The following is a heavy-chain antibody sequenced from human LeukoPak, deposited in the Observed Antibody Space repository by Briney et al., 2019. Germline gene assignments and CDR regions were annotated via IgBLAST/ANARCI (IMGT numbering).Heavy chain of an antibody. CDR1: GYTFTSYY. CDR3: ARGAYSGSHFDY. Sequence: ASVKVSCKASGYTFTSYYMHWVQQAPGQGLEWMGIINPSGGSTSYALKFQGRVTMTRDMSTSTVYMELSSLRSEDTAVYYCARGAYSGSHFDYWGQGTLVTVSS. J-gene: IGHJ4*02. V-gene: IGHV1-46*01. D-gene: IGHD1-1*01. CDR2: INPSGGST.